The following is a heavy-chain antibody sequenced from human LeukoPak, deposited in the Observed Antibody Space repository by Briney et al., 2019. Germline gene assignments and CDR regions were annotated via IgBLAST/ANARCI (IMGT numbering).Heavy chain of an antibody. J-gene: IGHJ5*02. CDR3: ASGTYSTEFDP. V-gene: IGHV4-39*01. Sequence: PSETLSLTCTVSGGSLSSSSYYWGWIRQPPGKGLEWIGSSYYSGSTYYNPSLKSRVTISVDTSKNQFSLKLSSVTAADTAEYYCASGTYSTEFDPWGQGTLVTVSS. D-gene: IGHD3-10*01. CDR2: SYYSGST. CDR1: GGSLSSSSYY.